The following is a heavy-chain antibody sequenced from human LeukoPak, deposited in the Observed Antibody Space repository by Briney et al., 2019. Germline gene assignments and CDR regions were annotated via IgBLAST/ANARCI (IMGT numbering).Heavy chain of an antibody. Sequence: GRSLRLSCAASGFTFSSYGMHWVRQAPGKGLEWVAVIWYGGSNKYYADSVKGRFTISRDNSKNTLYLQMNSLRAEDTAVYYCAKSSQERYSSSSGGSDGMDVWGKGTTVAVSS. V-gene: IGHV3-30*18. CDR2: IWYGGSNK. CDR1: GFTFSSYG. D-gene: IGHD6-6*01. CDR3: AKSSQERYSSSSGGSDGMDV. J-gene: IGHJ6*04.